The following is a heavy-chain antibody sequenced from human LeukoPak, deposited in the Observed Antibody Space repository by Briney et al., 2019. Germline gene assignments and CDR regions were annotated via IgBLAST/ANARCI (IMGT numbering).Heavy chain of an antibody. CDR1: GFTFSSYW. CDR3: ARGVGLDV. J-gene: IGHJ6*02. D-gene: IGHD3-16*01. CDR2: INHNGNVN. V-gene: IGHV3-7*03. Sequence: GGSLRLSCAASGFTFSSYWMNWARQAPGKGLEWVASINHNGNVNYYVDSVKGRFTISRDNAKNSLYLQMSNLRAGDTAVYFCARGVGLDVWGQGATVTVSS.